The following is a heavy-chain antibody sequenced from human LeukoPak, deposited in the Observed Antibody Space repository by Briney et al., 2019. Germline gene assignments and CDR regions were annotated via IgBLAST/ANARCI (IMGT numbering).Heavy chain of an antibody. CDR1: GFTVSISY. CDR3: AREVGYSYGIFDY. J-gene: IGHJ4*02. CDR2: IYSEGNT. Sequence: GGSLRLSCAASGFTVSISYMSWVRQAPGKGLEWVSRIYSEGNTYYAESVKGRFTISRDNSKNTLYLQMNSLRAEDTAIYYCAREVGYSYGIFDYWGQGTLVTVSS. V-gene: IGHV3-53*01. D-gene: IGHD5-18*01.